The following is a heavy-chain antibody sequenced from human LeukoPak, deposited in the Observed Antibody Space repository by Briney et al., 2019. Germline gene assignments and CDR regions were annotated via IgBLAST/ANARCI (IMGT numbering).Heavy chain of an antibody. V-gene: IGHV3-66*01. CDR1: GFTVTSSH. CDR2: LHSDGTT. J-gene: IGHJ4*02. D-gene: IGHD1-1*01. CDR3: AGRGKEATAYDH. Sequence: GESLRLSCAASGFTVTSSHMRWVRRAPGEGLEWVSLLHSDGTTYYTETVTGRFPISTENSMNTRSLQMSSRRVEDTAGYYCAGRGKEATAYDHWGQGTLGTVSS.